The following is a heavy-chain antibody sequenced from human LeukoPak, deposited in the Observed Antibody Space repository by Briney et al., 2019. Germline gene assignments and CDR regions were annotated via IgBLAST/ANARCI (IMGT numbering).Heavy chain of an antibody. CDR2: INWNSGST. CDR3: ARAKDCSSITSPFDI. J-gene: IGHJ3*02. Sequence: GGSLRLSCAASALTFHDYGMSWVRQAPGKGLEWVSGINWNSGSTGYADSVKGRFTISRDNGKNSLYLQMNSLRAEDTALYYCARAKDCSSITSPFDIWGQGTMVTVSS. V-gene: IGHV3-20*04. CDR1: ALTFHDYG. D-gene: IGHD2-2*01.